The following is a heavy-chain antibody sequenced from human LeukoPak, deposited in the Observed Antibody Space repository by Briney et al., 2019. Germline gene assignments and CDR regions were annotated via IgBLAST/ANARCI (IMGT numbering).Heavy chain of an antibody. Sequence: PGGSLRLSCGASGFTFGSYAMHWVRQAPGKGLEWVALILYDGSNEYYADSVKGRFTISRDNFKNRLYLQMNSLRAEDTAIYYCARDPQHIVVVTAVFDYWGQGIQVTVSS. CDR3: ARDPQHIVVVTAVFDY. CDR1: GFTFGSYA. J-gene: IGHJ4*02. D-gene: IGHD2-21*02. V-gene: IGHV3-30-3*01. CDR2: ILYDGSNE.